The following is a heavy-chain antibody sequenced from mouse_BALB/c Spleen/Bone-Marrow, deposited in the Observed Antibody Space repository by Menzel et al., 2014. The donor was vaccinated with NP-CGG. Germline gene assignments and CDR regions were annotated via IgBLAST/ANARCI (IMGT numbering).Heavy chain of an antibody. CDR3: ARRGSKHWYLDV. CDR1: GFTFSSFG. V-gene: IGHV5-17*02. Sequence: EVKLMESGGGLVQPGGSRKLSCAASGFTFSSFGMHWVRQAPEKGLEWVAYISSGSSTIYYADTVKGRFTISRDNPKNTLFLQMTSLRSEDTAMYYCARRGSKHWYLDVWGAGTTVTVSS. CDR2: ISSGSSTI. J-gene: IGHJ1*01. D-gene: IGHD1-1*01.